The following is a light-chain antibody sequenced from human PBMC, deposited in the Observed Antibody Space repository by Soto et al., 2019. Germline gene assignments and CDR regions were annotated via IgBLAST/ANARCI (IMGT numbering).Light chain of an antibody. J-gene: IGLJ1*01. CDR2: DVS. CDR3: SSYTSSSFYV. V-gene: IGLV2-14*01. Sequence: QSVLTQPASVSGSPGQSITISCTGTSSDVGGYNYVSWYQQHPGKAPKLMIYDVSNRPSGVSNRFSGSKSGNTASLTISGLQAEDEADYHCSSYTSSSFYVFGTGTKATVL. CDR1: SSDVGGYNY.